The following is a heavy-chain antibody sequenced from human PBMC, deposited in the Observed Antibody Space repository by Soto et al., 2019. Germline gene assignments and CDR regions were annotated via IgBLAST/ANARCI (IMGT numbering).Heavy chain of an antibody. Sequence: RLSCAASGFTFSSYSMNWVRQAPGKGLEWVSSISSSSSYIYYADSVKGRFTISRDNANNSLYLQMNSLRAEDTAVYYCARALDRGFWSGYHQQYYFDYWGQGTLVTVSS. D-gene: IGHD3-3*01. CDR1: GFTFSSYS. V-gene: IGHV3-21*01. J-gene: IGHJ4*02. CDR3: ARALDRGFWSGYHQQYYFDY. CDR2: ISSSSSYI.